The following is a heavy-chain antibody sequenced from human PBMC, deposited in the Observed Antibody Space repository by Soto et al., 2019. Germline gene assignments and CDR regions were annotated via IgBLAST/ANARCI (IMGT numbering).Heavy chain of an antibody. CDR3: ASAGGAGRPLYYFDD. CDR2: ISSSSSYI. Sequence: GGSLRLSCAASGFTFSSYSMNWVRQAPGKGLEWVSSISSSSSYIYYADSVKGRFTISRDNAKNSLYLQMNSLRAEDTAVYYCASAGGAGRPLYYFDDWGQGTLVTVFS. V-gene: IGHV3-21*01. D-gene: IGHD2-15*01. J-gene: IGHJ4*02. CDR1: GFTFSSYS.